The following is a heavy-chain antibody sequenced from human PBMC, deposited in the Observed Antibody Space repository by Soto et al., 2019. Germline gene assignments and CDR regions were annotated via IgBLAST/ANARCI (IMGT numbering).Heavy chain of an antibody. J-gene: IGHJ4*02. Sequence: QVQLQESGPGLVKPSQTLSLTCTVSGGSISSGGYYWSWIRQHPGKGLEWIGYIYYSGSTYYNPSLTSRVTISVDTSKNQFSLKLSSVTAADTAVYYCARERPQYGRVYLDYWGKGTLVTVSS. V-gene: IGHV4-31*03. D-gene: IGHD4-17*01. CDR3: ARERPQYGRVYLDY. CDR2: IYYSGST. CDR1: GGSISSGGYY.